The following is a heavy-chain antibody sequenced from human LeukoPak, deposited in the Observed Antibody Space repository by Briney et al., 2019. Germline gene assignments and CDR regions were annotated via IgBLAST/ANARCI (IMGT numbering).Heavy chain of an antibody. Sequence: PSGTLCLSCAASGFPISGCCILGGSPAPPREGAGGVWRNQDSGSTYYNPSLKSRVTISVDTSKNQLSLKLSSVTTADTAVYYCARDLPHPNFTGYLGWFDPWGQGTLVTVSS. CDR2: NQDSGST. V-gene: IGHV4-38-2*02. CDR3: ARDLPHPNFTGYLGWFDP. J-gene: IGHJ5*02. D-gene: IGHD3-16*01. CDR1: GFPISGCCI.